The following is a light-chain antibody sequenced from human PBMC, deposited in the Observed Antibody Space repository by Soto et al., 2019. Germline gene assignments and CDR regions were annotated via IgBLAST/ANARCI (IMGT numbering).Light chain of an antibody. Sequence: EVVLTQSPATLSLFPGESATLSCRASETISNQLAWYQQKPGQAPRLLMYDASHRVTGIPARFSGSGSGTDFTLIISSLEPADFAVYYFQHRSDWPPICTFGQGTKVDIK. CDR2: DAS. CDR3: QHRSDWPPICT. V-gene: IGKV3-11*01. CDR1: ETISNQ. J-gene: IGKJ2*02.